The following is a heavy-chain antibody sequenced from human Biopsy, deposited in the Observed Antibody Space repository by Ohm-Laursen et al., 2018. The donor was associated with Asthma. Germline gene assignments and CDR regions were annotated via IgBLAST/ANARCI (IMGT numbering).Heavy chain of an antibody. D-gene: IGHD2-2*01. CDR2: INFVFGTT. J-gene: IGHJ4*02. V-gene: IGHV1-69*13. Sequence: SVKVSCKSLGGAFNTYVIGWVRQAPGQGLEWMGGINFVFGTTTYPQKFQDRVTITADDSTSTVYMELSSLRSEDTAVYYCARKAGSCISRTCYSLDFWGQGTLVTVSS. CDR1: GGAFNTYV. CDR3: ARKAGSCISRTCYSLDF.